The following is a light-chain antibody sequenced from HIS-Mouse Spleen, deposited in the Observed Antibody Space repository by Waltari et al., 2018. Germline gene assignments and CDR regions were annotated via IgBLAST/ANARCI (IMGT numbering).Light chain of an antibody. CDR3: NSRDSSGNHLV. Sequence: SAELTHDRAVSVALGHTVSMTGQRDSLRSYDPSRYQQKPGQAPVLVLYGKSNRPSGIPDRFSGSSSGNTASLTITGAQAEDEADYYCNSRDSSGNHLVFGGGTKLTVL. CDR2: GKS. J-gene: IGLJ3*02. V-gene: IGLV3-19*01. CDR1: SLRSYD.